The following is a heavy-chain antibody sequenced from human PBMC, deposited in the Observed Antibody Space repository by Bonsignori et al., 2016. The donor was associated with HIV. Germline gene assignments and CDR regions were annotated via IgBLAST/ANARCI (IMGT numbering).Heavy chain of an antibody. CDR2: IRYDGSNM. CDR1: EFTFSYYG. Sequence: GESLKISCAASTSEFTFSYYGMHWVRQAPGKGLEWVAFIRYDGSNMYYVDSVKGRFTISRDNSKNTLYLQMNSLRPEDTAVYYCAKDRVTVFGVPSYTYSYMDVWGKGTTVTSP. D-gene: IGHD3-3*01. CDR3: AKDRVTVFGVPSYTYSYMDV. V-gene: IGHV3-30*02. J-gene: IGHJ6*03.